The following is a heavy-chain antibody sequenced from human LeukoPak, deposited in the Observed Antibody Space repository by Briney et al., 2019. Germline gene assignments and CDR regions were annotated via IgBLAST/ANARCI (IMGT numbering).Heavy chain of an antibody. D-gene: IGHD3-3*01. J-gene: IGHJ5*02. V-gene: IGHV4-59*01. Sequence: PSETLPLTCTVSGGSISSYYWSWIRQPPGKGLEWIGYIYYSGSTNYNPSLKSRVTISVDTSKNQFSLKLSSVTAADTAVYYCARGTPITIFGVVNPSPNWFDPWGQGTLVTVSS. CDR2: IYYSGST. CDR3: ARGTPITIFGVVNPSPNWFDP. CDR1: GGSISSYY.